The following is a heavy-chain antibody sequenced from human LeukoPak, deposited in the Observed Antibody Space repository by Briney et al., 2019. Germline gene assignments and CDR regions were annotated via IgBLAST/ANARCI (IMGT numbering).Heavy chain of an antibody. CDR3: ARDGSLYSIISYFDY. CDR1: GFTFSSYT. Sequence: GGSLRLSCAASGFTFSSYTMSWVRQAPGKGLEWVAVISYDGSNKYYADSVKGRFTISRDNSKNTLYLQMNSLRAEDTAVYYCARDGSLYSIISYFDYWGQGTLVTVSS. CDR2: ISYDGSNK. V-gene: IGHV3-30*04. J-gene: IGHJ4*02. D-gene: IGHD4-11*01.